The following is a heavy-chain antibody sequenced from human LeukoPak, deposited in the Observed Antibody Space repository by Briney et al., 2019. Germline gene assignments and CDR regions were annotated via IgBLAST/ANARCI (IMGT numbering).Heavy chain of an antibody. CDR1: GYTFTIYG. V-gene: IGHV1-18*04. J-gene: IGHJ4*02. CDR2: TSAYNGNT. CDR3: ARTSYYDILTGYYSPQFDY. Sequence: GASVKVSCKASGYTFTIYGISWVRQAPGQGREWMGWTSAYNGNTNYAQKLQGRVTMTTDTSTSTAYMELRSLRSDDTAVYYCARTSYYDILTGYYSPQFDYWGQGTLVTVSS. D-gene: IGHD3-9*01.